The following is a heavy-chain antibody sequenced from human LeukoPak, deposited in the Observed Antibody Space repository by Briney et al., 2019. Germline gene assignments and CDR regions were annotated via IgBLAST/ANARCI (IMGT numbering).Heavy chain of an antibody. CDR1: GGSISSSNYY. J-gene: IGHJ4*02. CDR2: IYYSGTT. D-gene: IGHD6-6*01. Sequence: PSETLSLTCTVSGGSISSSNYYWGWIRQTPGKGLEWIGSIYYSGTTYFSPSVKSRVTVSIDTSKNHFSLKLSSVTAADTAVYYCARSAVAAFQYYFDYWGQGTLVTVSS. CDR3: ARSAVAAFQYYFDY. V-gene: IGHV4-39*02.